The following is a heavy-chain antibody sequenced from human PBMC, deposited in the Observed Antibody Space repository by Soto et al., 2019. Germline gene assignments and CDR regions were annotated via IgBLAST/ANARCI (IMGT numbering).Heavy chain of an antibody. CDR3: AREEWLLSYYYYGMDV. V-gene: IGHV4-39*02. Sequence: SETLSLTCTVSGGSISSSSYYWGWIRQPPGKGLERIGSIYYSGSTYYNPSLKSRVTISVDTSKYQFSLKLSSVTAADTAVYYCAREEWLLSYYYYGMDVWGQGATVTVSS. J-gene: IGHJ6*02. D-gene: IGHD3-3*01. CDR1: GGSISSSSYY. CDR2: IYYSGST.